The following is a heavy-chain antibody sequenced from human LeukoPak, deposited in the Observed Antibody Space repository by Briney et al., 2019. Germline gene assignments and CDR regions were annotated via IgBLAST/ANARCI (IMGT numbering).Heavy chain of an antibody. J-gene: IGHJ4*02. CDR2: ISYDGSNE. D-gene: IGHD5-24*01. CDR1: VFTVRTYA. Sequence: PGGSLRLSCAASVFTVRTYAIHWVRQAPGKGLEWVAVISYDGSNEHCADDSVKGRFTISRDNSKNTLYLQMNSLRAEDTAVYYCARDLKTDGYNYDYFDYWGQGTLVTVSS. CDR3: ARDLKTDGYNYDYFDY. V-gene: IGHV3-30-3*01.